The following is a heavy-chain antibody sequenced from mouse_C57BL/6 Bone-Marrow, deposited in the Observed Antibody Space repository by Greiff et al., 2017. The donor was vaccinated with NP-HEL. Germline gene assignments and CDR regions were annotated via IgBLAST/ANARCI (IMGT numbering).Heavy chain of an antibody. J-gene: IGHJ1*03. CDR3: ARRRIYYDQYWYFDV. V-gene: IGHV1-55*01. Sequence: QVQLKQSGAELVKPGASVKMSCKASGYTFTSYWITWVKQRPGQGLEWIGDIYPGSGSTNYNEKFKSKATLTVDTSSSTAYMQLSSLTSEDSAVYYCARRRIYYDQYWYFDVWGTGTTVTVSS. D-gene: IGHD2-4*01. CDR1: GYTFTSYW. CDR2: IYPGSGST.